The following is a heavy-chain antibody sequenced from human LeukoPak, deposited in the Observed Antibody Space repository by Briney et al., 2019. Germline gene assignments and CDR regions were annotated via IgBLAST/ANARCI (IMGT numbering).Heavy chain of an antibody. CDR3: ASHFRWFDY. Sequence: PSETLSLTCNVSGGSFSSSGYNWVCLPPPPGKDLDWIGSMTYSGSPNYTPSFRSRLTISIDTSKNHLSLKLVTVTAADTAVYFCASHFRWFDYWGQGSLVTVSS. D-gene: IGHD2-15*01. CDR2: MTYSGSP. J-gene: IGHJ4*02. CDR1: GGSFSSSGYN. V-gene: IGHV4-39*02.